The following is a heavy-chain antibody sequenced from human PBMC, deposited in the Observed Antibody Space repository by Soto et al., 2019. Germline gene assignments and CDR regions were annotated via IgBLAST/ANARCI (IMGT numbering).Heavy chain of an antibody. CDR2: IWYDGTNK. Sequence: PGGSLRLSCAASGFTFSSSGMHWVRQAPGKGLEWVAVIWYDGTNKYYGDSVKGRFTISRDNSKNTLYLQMNSLRAEDTAVYYCARGEYYYDSSGQYWGQGTLVTVSS. J-gene: IGHJ4*02. D-gene: IGHD3-22*01. CDR3: ARGEYYYDSSGQY. CDR1: GFTFSSSG. V-gene: IGHV3-33*01.